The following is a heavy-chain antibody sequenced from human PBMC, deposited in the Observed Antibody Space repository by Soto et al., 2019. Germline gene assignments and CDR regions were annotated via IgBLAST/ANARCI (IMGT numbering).Heavy chain of an antibody. Sequence: TLSLTCTVSGGSISSVGYYWSWIRQHPGKGLEWIGYIYYSGSTYYNPSLKSRVTISVGTSKNQFSLKLSSVTAADTAVYYCARDFLDTAMVTYYGMDVWGQGTTVTVSS. CDR1: GGSISSVGYY. CDR2: IYYSGST. J-gene: IGHJ6*02. V-gene: IGHV4-31*03. CDR3: ARDFLDTAMVTYYGMDV. D-gene: IGHD5-18*01.